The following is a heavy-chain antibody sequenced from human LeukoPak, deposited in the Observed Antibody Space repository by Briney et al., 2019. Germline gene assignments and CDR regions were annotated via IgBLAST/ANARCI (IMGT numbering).Heavy chain of an antibody. Sequence: PGGSLRLSCAASGFSLSSLAMSWVRQGPARGLEWVSRIRGNGETFYADPVKGRFTLSSDSSRNTVYFQLNNLRVEDTAIYYCAKASWVSSTDAVRWGQGTLVTVSS. J-gene: IGHJ4*02. CDR2: IRGNGET. CDR1: GFSLSSLA. D-gene: IGHD3-16*01. V-gene: IGHV3-23*01. CDR3: AKASWVSSTDAVR.